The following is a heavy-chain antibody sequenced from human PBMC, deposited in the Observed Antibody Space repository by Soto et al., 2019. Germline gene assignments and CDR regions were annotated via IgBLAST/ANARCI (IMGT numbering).Heavy chain of an antibody. D-gene: IGHD6-13*01. V-gene: IGHV3-33*01. CDR3: ARGIIAGPGRDYFDY. J-gene: IGHJ4*02. CDR1: GFTFSSYG. CDR2: IRYDGTNK. Sequence: QVQLVESGGGVVQPGRSLRLSCAASGFTFSSYGMHWVRQAPGKGLEWVGVIRYDGTNKYYAESVKGRFTISRDNSKNTRYVQMSSLRLDDTAVYYCARGIIAGPGRDYFDYWGQGTLVTVSS.